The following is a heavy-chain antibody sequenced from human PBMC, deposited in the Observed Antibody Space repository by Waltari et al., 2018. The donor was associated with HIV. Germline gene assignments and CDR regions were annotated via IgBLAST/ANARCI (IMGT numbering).Heavy chain of an antibody. CDR2: RTPDGSQA. J-gene: IGHJ4*02. D-gene: IGHD4-17*01. CDR3: AKLRGTVTTYDY. Sequence: EVQLVESGGGLVQPGGSLRLSCAASGFTFSTNWMSWVRQAPGKGLGGGASRTPDGSQAYYVASVEGRFTISKENAENSLYLQMNSLRAEDTAMYYCAKLRGTVTTYDYWGQGTLVTVSS. V-gene: IGHV3-7*01. CDR1: GFTFSTNW.